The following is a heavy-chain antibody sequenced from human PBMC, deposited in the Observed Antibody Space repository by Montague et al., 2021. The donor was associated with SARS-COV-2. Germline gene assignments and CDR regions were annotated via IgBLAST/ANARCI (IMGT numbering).Heavy chain of an antibody. J-gene: IGHJ4*02. CDR2: ISPTGST. Sequence: SETRSLTCDVYGGSFSRYFWSWIRQPPGRGPELIGHISPTGSTRYNPSLDSRVTISLDTSKSRLSLELTSVTVADTSIYFCVRAPNEYYFDYWGQGTTVTVSS. CDR1: GGSFSRYF. V-gene: IGHV4-34*01. D-gene: IGHD6-6*01. CDR3: VRAPNEYYFDY.